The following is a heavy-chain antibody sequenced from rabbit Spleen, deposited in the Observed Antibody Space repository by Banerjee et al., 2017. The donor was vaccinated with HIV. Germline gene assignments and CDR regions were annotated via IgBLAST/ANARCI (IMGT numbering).Heavy chain of an antibody. Sequence: QSLEESGGDLVKPGASLTLTCTASGFSFSSSYWICWVRQAPGKGLEWIACINAATAKPVYATWAKGRFTISRTSSTTVTLRMTSLTAADTATYFCARDLVGVIGWNFYLWGPGTLVTVS. D-gene: IGHD1-1*01. CDR3: ARDLVGVIGWNFYL. V-gene: IGHV1S40*01. J-gene: IGHJ4*01. CDR2: INAATAKP. CDR1: GFSFSSSYW.